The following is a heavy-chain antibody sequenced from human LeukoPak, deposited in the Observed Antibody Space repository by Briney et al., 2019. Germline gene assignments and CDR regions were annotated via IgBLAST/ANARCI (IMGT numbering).Heavy chain of an antibody. D-gene: IGHD6-6*01. J-gene: IGHJ4*02. CDR3: ARDLGIAARPVFDH. Sequence: GGSLRLSCAASGFTFSNYDMNWVRQAPGKGLEWVSYISGSGSTTYYADSMKGRFTISRDDSKNTLYLQMDSLRAEDTAVYYCARDLGIAARPVFDHWGQGTLVTVSS. CDR2: ISGSGSTT. V-gene: IGHV3-23*01. CDR1: GFTFSNYD.